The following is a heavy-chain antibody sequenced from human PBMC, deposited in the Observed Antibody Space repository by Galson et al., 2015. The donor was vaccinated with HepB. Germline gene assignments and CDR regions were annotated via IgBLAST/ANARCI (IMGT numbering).Heavy chain of an antibody. CDR1: GFTFGSSP. Sequence: SLRLSCAGSGFTFGSSPMTWVRQAPGKGLDWVSAITPSADRTFYADSVRGRFTISRDNSRNTLYLQMNSLRAEDTAVYFCAKGDWMDDWGQGTTVTVSS. CDR2: ITPSADRT. V-gene: IGHV3-23*01. J-gene: IGHJ6*02. CDR3: AKGDWMDD. D-gene: IGHD2-21*02.